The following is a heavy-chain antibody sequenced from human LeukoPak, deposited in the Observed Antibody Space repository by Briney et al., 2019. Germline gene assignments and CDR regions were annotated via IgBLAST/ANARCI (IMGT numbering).Heavy chain of an antibody. CDR3: ARERWVYDWFDP. V-gene: IGHV4-31*03. D-gene: IGHD5-24*01. Sequence: SETLSLTCTVSGGSISSGGYYWSWIRQHPGKGLEWIGYLYYSGSTYYNPSLKSRVTISVDTSKNQFSLKLSSVTAADTAVYYCARERWVYDWFDPWGQGTLVTVSS. CDR2: LYYSGST. J-gene: IGHJ5*02. CDR1: GGSISSGGYY.